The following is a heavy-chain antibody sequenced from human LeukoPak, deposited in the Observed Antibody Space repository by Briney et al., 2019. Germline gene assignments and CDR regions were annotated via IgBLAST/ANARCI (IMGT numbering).Heavy chain of an antibody. CDR3: ARSEVIYGYYFDY. J-gene: IGHJ4*02. D-gene: IGHD2-21*01. CDR2: ISSSGSTI. V-gene: IGHV3-48*03. Sequence: GGSLRLSCAASGFTFSSYEMNWVRQAPGKGLEWVSYISSSGSTIYYADSVKGRFTISRDNAKNSLYLQMNSLRAEDTAVYYCARSEVIYGYYFDYWGQGTLATVSS. CDR1: GFTFSSYE.